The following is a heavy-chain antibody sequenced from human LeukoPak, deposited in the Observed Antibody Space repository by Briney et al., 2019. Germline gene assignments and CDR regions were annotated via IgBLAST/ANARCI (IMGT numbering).Heavy chain of an antibody. D-gene: IGHD3-22*01. CDR2: ISGSGGST. V-gene: IGHV3-23*01. CDR3: AKDAQYYYDSSGYGNFDY. Sequence: GGSLRLSCAASGFTFSSYAMSWVRQAPGKWLEWVSAISGSGGSTYYADSVKGRFTISRDNSKNTLYLQMNSLRAEDTAVYYCAKDAQYYYDSSGYGNFDYWGQGTLVTVSS. CDR1: GFTFSSYA. J-gene: IGHJ4*02.